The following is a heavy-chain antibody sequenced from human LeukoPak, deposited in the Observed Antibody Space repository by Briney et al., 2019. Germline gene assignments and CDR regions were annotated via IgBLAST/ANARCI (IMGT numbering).Heavy chain of an antibody. D-gene: IGHD2/OR15-2a*01. J-gene: IGHJ4*02. CDR2: IIPHSGKL. V-gene: IGHV1-69*13. CDR3: ARARDQFLFYPLNY. Sequence: GASVKVSCKASGATFTIFGYSWVRQAPRQRPEWMGAIIPHSGKLSYALKFQDRLTITSDEYTNTVYMELSSLTSEDTATYYCARARDQFLFYPLNYWGQGSLVTVSS. CDR1: GATFTIFG.